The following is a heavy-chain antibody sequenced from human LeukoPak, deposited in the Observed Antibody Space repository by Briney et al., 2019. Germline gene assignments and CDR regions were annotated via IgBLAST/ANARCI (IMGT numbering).Heavy chain of an antibody. Sequence: GGSLRLSCAASGFTFSSYGMHWVRQAPGKGLEWVAVIWYEGSNKYYADSVKGRFTISRDNSKNTLYLQMNSLRAEDTAVYYCARRYGESFTFYYYGMDVWGQGTTVTVSS. CDR1: GFTFSSYG. J-gene: IGHJ6*02. D-gene: IGHD3-10*01. CDR3: ARRYGESFTFYYYGMDV. CDR2: IWYEGSNK. V-gene: IGHV3-33*01.